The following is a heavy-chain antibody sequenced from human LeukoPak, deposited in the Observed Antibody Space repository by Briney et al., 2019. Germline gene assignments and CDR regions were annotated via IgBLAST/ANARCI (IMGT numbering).Heavy chain of an antibody. V-gene: IGHV3-66*01. CDR3: TRIYDSSGYYSDY. J-gene: IGHJ4*02. Sequence: GGSLRLSCAASEFSVGSNYMTWVRQAPGKGLEWVSLIYSGGSTYYADSVKGRFSISRDNSKNTLYLQMNSLRAEDTAVYYCTRIYDSSGYYSDYWGQGTLVTVSS. CDR1: EFSVGSNY. D-gene: IGHD3-22*01. CDR2: IYSGGST.